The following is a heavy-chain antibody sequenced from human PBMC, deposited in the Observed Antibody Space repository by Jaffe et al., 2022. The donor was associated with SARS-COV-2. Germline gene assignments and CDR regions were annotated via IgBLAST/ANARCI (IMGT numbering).Heavy chain of an antibody. V-gene: IGHV4-39*01. J-gene: IGHJ4*02. CDR1: GGSISSSIYF. CDR2: IYYSGST. CDR3: ARQKYYDNSGYFDY. D-gene: IGHD3-22*01. Sequence: QLQLQESGPGLVKPSETLSLTCTISGGSISSSIYFWGWIRQPPGKGLEWVGSIYYSGSTYYNPSLKSRVTISVDTSKNQFSLKLSSVTSADTAVYYCARQKYYDNSGYFDYWGQGTLVTVSS.